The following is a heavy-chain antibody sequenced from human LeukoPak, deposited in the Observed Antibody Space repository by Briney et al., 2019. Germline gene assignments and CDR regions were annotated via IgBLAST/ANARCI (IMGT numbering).Heavy chain of an antibody. V-gene: IGHV3-23*01. CDR3: AKCRGNLNYGMDV. Sequence: GGSLRLSCAASGFTFSTYAMSWVRQAPGKGLEWVSDISGSGGSTYYADSVKGRFTISRDNSKNTLYLQMNSLRAEDTAVYYCAKCRGNLNYGMDVWGQGTTVTVSS. CDR2: ISGSGGST. D-gene: IGHD3-10*01. CDR1: GFTFSTYA. J-gene: IGHJ6*02.